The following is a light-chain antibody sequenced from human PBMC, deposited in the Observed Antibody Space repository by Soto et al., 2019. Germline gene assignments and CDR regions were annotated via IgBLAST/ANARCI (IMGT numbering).Light chain of an antibody. CDR1: SSDVGGYNY. CDR2: EVS. V-gene: IGLV2-14*01. J-gene: IGLJ1*01. Sequence: QSALTQPASVSGSPGQSITISCTGTSSDVGGYNYVSWYQQHPGKAPKLMIYEVSNRPSGVSNRFSGSKSGNTASLTISGLQAEDEADYYCCSYAGSYTSGDVFGTGTKLTVL. CDR3: CSYAGSYTSGDV.